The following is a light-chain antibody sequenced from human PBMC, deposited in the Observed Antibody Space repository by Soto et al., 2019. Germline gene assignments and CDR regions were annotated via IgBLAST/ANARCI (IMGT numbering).Light chain of an antibody. CDR1: SSDVGGYNY. V-gene: IGLV2-14*01. CDR3: TSYTSSSTLDV. J-gene: IGLJ1*01. CDR2: EVS. Sequence: QSALTQPASVSGSPGQSITISCTGTSSDVGGYNYVSWYQHHPGKAPTLMIYEVSTRPLGVSNRFSGSKSGNTASLTISGLQAEDEADYYCTSYTSSSTLDVFGTGTKVTVL.